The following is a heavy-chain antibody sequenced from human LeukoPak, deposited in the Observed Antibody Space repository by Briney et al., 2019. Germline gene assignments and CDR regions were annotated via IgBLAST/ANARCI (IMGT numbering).Heavy chain of an antibody. CDR2: ITSDNITA. V-gene: IGHV3-23*01. CDR3: AKPQRGWTPFDY. D-gene: IGHD6-19*01. J-gene: IGHJ4*02. CDR1: GFTFTHYA. Sequence: GGSLRLSCAASGFTFTHYALTWVRQAPGKGLERVSSITSDNITAYYADSVKGRFTISRDNSKNTLYLQMNSLTAEDTAIYFCAKPQRGWTPFDYWGQGTLVIVSS.